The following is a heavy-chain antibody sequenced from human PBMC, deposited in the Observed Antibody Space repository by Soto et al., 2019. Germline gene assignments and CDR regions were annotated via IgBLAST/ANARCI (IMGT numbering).Heavy chain of an antibody. V-gene: IGHV3-23*01. CDR1: GFTFSSYA. CDR2: ISGSGGST. J-gene: IGHJ4*02. CDR3: AEDRGRDYDSSGRKSD. D-gene: IGHD3-22*01. Sequence: PGGSLRLSCAASGFTFSSYAMSWVGQGPGKGLEWVSTISGSGGSTYYADSVKGRFTISRDNSKNTLYLQMNSLRAEDTAVYYCAEDRGRDYDSSGRKSDWGQGTLVTVSS.